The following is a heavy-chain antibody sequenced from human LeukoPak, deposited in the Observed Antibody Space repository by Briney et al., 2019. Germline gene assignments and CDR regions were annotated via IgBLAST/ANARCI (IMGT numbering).Heavy chain of an antibody. J-gene: IGHJ5*02. CDR1: GYTFTIYA. D-gene: IGHD6-19*01. V-gene: IGHV1-3*01. CDR2: INAGNGNT. CDR3: ARGYSSGMNWFDP. Sequence: ASVKVSFKASGYTFTIYAMHWVRQAPGQRREWMGWINAGNGNTKYSQKFQGRVTITRDTSASTAYMELSSLRSEDTAVYYCARGYSSGMNWFDPWGQGTLVTVSS.